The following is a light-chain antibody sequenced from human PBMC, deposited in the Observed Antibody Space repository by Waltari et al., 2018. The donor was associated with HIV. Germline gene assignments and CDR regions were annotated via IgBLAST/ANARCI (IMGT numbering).Light chain of an antibody. Sequence: QSALTQPASVSGSPGQSITISCTGTSSDVGGYNYVSWYQQHPGKAPKRMIYEVTNRPSGVSNRFSGSKSANTASLTISGLQAEDEADYYCSSYTTSSTLVFGGGTKVTVL. CDR3: SSYTTSSTLV. CDR2: EVT. J-gene: IGLJ2*01. V-gene: IGLV2-14*01. CDR1: SSDVGGYNY.